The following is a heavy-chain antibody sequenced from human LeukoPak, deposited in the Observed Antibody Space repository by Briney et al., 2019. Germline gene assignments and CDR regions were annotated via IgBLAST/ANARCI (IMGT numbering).Heavy chain of an antibody. J-gene: IGHJ4*02. CDR2: INSDGGST. D-gene: IGHD4-17*01. Sequence: GGSLRLSCAASGFTFSSYWMHWVRQPPGKGLVWVSRINSDGGSTTYADFVKGRFTISRDNARNTLYLQMNSLRAEDTAVYYCARSAYGAYGDNWGQGTLVTVSS. CDR1: GFTFSSYW. V-gene: IGHV3-74*01. CDR3: ARSAYGAYGDN.